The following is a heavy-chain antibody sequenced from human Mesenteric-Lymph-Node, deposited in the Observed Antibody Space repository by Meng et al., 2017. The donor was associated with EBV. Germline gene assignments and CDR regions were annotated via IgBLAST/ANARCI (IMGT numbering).Heavy chain of an antibody. J-gene: IGHJ4*02. Sequence: QVPCVQSWSEVKKPGASVKVSRKASGYTFTTYTIHWVRQAPGQRPECVGWINAGSGNTKYSQKFQGRVTITRDTSATTAYMEVISLTSEDTAVYYCARARVGATELSWDYWGQGTLVTVSS. D-gene: IGHD1-26*01. V-gene: IGHV1-3*01. CDR1: GYTFTTYT. CDR3: ARARVGATELSWDY. CDR2: INAGSGNT.